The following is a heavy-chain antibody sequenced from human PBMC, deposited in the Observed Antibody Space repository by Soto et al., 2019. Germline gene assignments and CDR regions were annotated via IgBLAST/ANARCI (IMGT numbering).Heavy chain of an antibody. J-gene: IGHJ3*02. V-gene: IGHV3-33*01. Sequence: LRLSCAASGFTFSSYGMHWVRQAPGKGLEWVAVIWYDGSNKYYADSVKGRFTISRDNSKNTLYLQMNSLRAEDTAVYYCASNSGYDKAFDIWGQGTMVTVSS. CDR1: GFTFSSYG. D-gene: IGHD5-12*01. CDR3: ASNSGYDKAFDI. CDR2: IWYDGSNK.